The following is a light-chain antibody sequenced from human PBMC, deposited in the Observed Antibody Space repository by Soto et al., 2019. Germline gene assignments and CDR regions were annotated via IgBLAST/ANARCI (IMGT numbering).Light chain of an antibody. CDR1: SSDVGGYNY. J-gene: IGLJ2*01. CDR2: DVS. V-gene: IGLV2-14*01. Sequence: QSVLTQPASVSGSPGQSITISCTGTSSDVGGYNYVSWYQQHPGKAPKLMIYDVSNRPSGVSNRFAGSKSGNTASLTISGHQAEDEADYYCSSYTSSFVVFGGGTQLTVL. CDR3: SSYTSSFVV.